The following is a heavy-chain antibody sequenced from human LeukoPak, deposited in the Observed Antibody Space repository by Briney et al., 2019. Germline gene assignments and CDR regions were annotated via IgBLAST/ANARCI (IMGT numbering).Heavy chain of an antibody. CDR3: ARLPREGYYDSSGSNDY. CDR2: MNPNSGNT. J-gene: IGHJ4*02. V-gene: IGHV1-8*01. Sequence: ASVKVSCKASGYTFAGYDINWVRQATGQGLEWMGWMNPNSGNTGYAQKFQGRVTMTRNTSISTAYMELSSLRSEDTAVYYCARLPREGYYDSSGSNDYWGQGTLVTVSS. CDR1: GYTFAGYD. D-gene: IGHD3-22*01.